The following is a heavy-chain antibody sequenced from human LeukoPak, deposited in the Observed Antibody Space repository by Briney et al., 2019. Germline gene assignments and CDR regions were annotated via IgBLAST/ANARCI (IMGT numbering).Heavy chain of an antibody. CDR3: APEYSSSLAIDY. J-gene: IGHJ4*02. D-gene: IGHD6-6*01. CDR2: IRYDGSDK. V-gene: IGHV3-30*02. CDR1: GFNFGGYG. Sequence: GGSLRLSCAASGFNFGGYGMHWVRQAPGKGLEWVAFIRYDGSDKYYADSVRGRFTISRDNSKNTLYLQLSSLRVEDTAVYYCAPEYSSSLAIDYWGQGTLVTVSS.